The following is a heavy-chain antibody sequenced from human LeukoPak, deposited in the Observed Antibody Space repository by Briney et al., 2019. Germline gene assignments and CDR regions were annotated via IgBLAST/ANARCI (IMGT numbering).Heavy chain of an antibody. V-gene: IGHV4-34*01. CDR3: VTPIGDSSTSEH. Sequence: KPSETLSLTCAVYGGSFSGYYWSWSRQPPGKGLEWIGVIDHRGSTNYNPSLKSRVTISVDTSKNQFSLRLSSVTTADTAVYYCVTPIGDSSTSEHWGQGTLVTVSS. CDR2: IDHRGST. J-gene: IGHJ4*02. D-gene: IGHD6-13*01. CDR1: GGSFSGYY.